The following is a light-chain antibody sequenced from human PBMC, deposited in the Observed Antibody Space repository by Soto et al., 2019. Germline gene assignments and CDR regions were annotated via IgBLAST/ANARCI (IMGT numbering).Light chain of an antibody. CDR3: QQYVKSPWT. Sequence: EIVFTQSPGTLSLSPGQRATLACRASQSVSSYLAWFQQKPGQAPRLLIYDTSNRATGTPDRFSGSGSGTDFTLTIDRLEPEDVAVYYCQQYVKSPWTFGQGTKV. CDR2: DTS. J-gene: IGKJ1*01. V-gene: IGKV3-20*01. CDR1: QSVSSY.